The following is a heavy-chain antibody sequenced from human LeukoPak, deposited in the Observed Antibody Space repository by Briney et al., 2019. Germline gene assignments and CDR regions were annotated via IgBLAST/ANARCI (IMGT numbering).Heavy chain of an antibody. CDR3: ARAMRTTTVIGDWFDP. CDR2: IIPMFGTA. CDR1: GGTFSSYA. J-gene: IGHJ5*02. D-gene: IGHD4-17*01. Sequence: ASVKVSCKASGGTFSSYAISWVRQAPGRGLEWMGGIIPMFGTAKYAQKFQGRVTITADESTSTAYMELRSLRSEDTAVYYCARAMRTTTVIGDWFDPWGQGTLVTVSS. V-gene: IGHV1-69*01.